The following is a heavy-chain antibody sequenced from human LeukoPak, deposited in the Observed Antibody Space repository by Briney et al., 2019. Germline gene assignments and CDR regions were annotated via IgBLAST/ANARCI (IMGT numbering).Heavy chain of an antibody. Sequence: SETLSLTCTVSGGSVSSYYWSWIRQPPVKDLEWIGYLYSSGSTNYNPSLKSRVTISVDTSKNQFSLRLSSVTAADTAVYYCARHRVSNYYDRVFDYWGQGTLVTVSS. CDR1: GGSVSSYY. CDR2: LYSSGST. CDR3: ARHRVSNYYDRVFDY. D-gene: IGHD3-22*01. J-gene: IGHJ4*02. V-gene: IGHV4-59*08.